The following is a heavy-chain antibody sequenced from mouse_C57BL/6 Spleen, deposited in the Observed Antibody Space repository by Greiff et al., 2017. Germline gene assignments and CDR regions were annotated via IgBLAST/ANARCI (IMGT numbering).Heavy chain of an antibody. D-gene: IGHD4-1*01. CDR2: IYPRSGNT. CDR3: GSWDDFDY. Sequence: VQVVESGAELAMPGASVKLSCKASGYTFTSYGISWVKQRPGQGLEWIGEIYPRSGNTYYNEKFKGKATLTADKSSSTAYMKLRSLTSEVSAVYFCGSWDDFDYWGQGTTLTVSS. V-gene: IGHV1-81*01. J-gene: IGHJ2*01. CDR1: GYTFTSYG.